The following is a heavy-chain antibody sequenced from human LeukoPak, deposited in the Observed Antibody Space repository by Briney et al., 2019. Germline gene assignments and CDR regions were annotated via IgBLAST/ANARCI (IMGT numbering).Heavy chain of an antibody. CDR3: ARDTSGQYSSSYNWFDP. D-gene: IGHD6-13*01. CDR1: GGSISSSSYY. CDR2: IYYSGTT. Sequence: SETLSLTCTVSGGSISSSSYYWGWIRQPPGKGLEWIGSIYYSGTTYYNPSLKSRVTMSVDTSKNQFSLKLSSVTAVDTAVYYCARDTSGQYSSSYNWFDPWGQGTLVTVSS. V-gene: IGHV4-39*07. J-gene: IGHJ5*02.